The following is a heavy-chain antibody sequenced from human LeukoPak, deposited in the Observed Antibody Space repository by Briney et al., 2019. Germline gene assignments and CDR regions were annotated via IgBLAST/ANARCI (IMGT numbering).Heavy chain of an antibody. V-gene: IGHV3-7*03. CDR2: IKQDGSEK. Sequence: GGSLRLSCAASGFTFSSYGMHWVRQAPGKGLEWVANIKQDGSEKYYVDSVKGRFTISRDNAKNSLYLQMNSLRAEDTALYYCARVFSGYDSYYYYMDVWGKGTTVTVSS. J-gene: IGHJ6*03. CDR1: GFTFSSYG. D-gene: IGHD5-12*01. CDR3: ARVFSGYDSYYYYMDV.